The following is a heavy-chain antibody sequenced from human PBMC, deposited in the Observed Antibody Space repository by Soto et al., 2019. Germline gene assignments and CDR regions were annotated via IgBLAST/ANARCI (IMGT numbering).Heavy chain of an antibody. CDR1: SGSVSSGGHY. Sequence: SETLSLTCTVSSGSVSSGGHYWNWIRQSPGKGLEWIGYVHYGGSTNYNPSLKSRVAMSVDTSKNRFSLSLSSVTAADTAVYYCARSTTVTQVFFDYWGQGTLVTVSS. V-gene: IGHV4-61*03. CDR2: VHYGGST. D-gene: IGHD4-17*01. CDR3: ARSTTVTQVFFDY. J-gene: IGHJ4*02.